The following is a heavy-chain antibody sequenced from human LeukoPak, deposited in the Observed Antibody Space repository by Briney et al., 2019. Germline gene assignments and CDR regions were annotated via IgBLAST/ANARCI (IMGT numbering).Heavy chain of an antibody. CDR3: ARGFYSGYDFDY. Sequence: SETLSLTCTVSGGSISSSSYYWGWIRQPPGRGLEWIGSIYYSGSTYYNPSLKSRVTMSVDTSKNQFSLKLSSVTAADTAVYYCARGFYSGYDFDYWGQGTLVTVSS. CDR2: IYYSGST. V-gene: IGHV4-39*07. CDR1: GGSISSSSYY. J-gene: IGHJ4*02. D-gene: IGHD5-12*01.